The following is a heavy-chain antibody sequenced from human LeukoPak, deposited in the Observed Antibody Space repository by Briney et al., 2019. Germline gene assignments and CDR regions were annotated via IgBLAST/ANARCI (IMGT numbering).Heavy chain of an antibody. CDR1: GGSISSYY. CDR3: ARQQLSQLYYFDY. CDR2: IYYSGST. Sequence: PSQTLSLTCTVSGGSISSYYWSWIRQPPGKGLEWIGYIYYSGSTNYNPSLKSRVTISVDTSKNQFSLKLSSVTAADTAVYYCARQQLSQLYYFDYWGQGTLVTVSS. D-gene: IGHD6-13*01. J-gene: IGHJ4*02. V-gene: IGHV4-59*01.